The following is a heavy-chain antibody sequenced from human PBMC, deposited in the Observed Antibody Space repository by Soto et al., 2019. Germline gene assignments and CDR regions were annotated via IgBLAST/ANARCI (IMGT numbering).Heavy chain of an antibody. J-gene: IGHJ4*02. CDR2: ISYDGSNK. Sequence: QVQLVESGGGVVQPGRSLRLSCAASGFTFSSYGMHWVRQAPGKGLEWVAVISYDGSNKYYADSVKGRFTISRDNSKNTLYLQMNSLRAEDTAVYYCAKDGSCYSYFDYWGQGTLVTVSS. CDR1: GFTFSSYG. V-gene: IGHV3-30*18. D-gene: IGHD2-15*01. CDR3: AKDGSCYSYFDY.